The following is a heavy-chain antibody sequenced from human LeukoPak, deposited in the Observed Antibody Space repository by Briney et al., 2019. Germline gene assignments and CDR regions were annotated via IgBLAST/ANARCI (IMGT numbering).Heavy chain of an antibody. CDR1: GGSISSYY. D-gene: IGHD6-19*01. V-gene: IGHV4-4*07. CDR2: IHTSGST. J-gene: IGHJ4*02. Sequence: SETLSLTCVVSGGSISSYYWSWIRQPAGKGLEWIGQIHTSGSTNYNPSLKSRVAMSVDTSKNQFSLELSSVTAADTAVYYCAGRAQTTGWSFDYWGQGALVTVSS. CDR3: AGRAQTTGWSFDY.